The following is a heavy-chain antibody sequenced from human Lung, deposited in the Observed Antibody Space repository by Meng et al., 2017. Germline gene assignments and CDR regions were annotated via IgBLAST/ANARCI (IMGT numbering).Heavy chain of an antibody. CDR2: IKGNSDGGTT. CDR1: GFSFTDAW. V-gene: IGHV3-15*01. D-gene: IGHD6-13*01. CDR3: ATGAAAADH. Sequence: GESLKISCVASGFSFTDAWMSWVRQAPGKGLEWVGRIKGNSDGGTTDYAAPVKGRFTISRDDSKNTLYLQMNSLITEDTAVYFCATGAAAADHWGQGTLVTVSS. J-gene: IGHJ4*02.